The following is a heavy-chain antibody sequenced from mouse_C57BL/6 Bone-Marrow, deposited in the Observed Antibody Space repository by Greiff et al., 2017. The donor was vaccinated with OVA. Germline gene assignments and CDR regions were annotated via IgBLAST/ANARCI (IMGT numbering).Heavy chain of an antibody. CDR2: IHPSDSDT. D-gene: IGHD2-3*01. CDR3: AIWGLLRLYYIDY. Sequence: QVQLQQPGAELVKPGASVKVSCKASGYTFTSYWMHWVKQRPGQGLEWIGRIHPSDSDTKYNQKFKGKATVTVDKSSSTSYMQISSLTSEYSAVYYCAIWGLLRLYYIDYWGQGTTLTVSS. CDR1: GYTFTSYW. V-gene: IGHV1-74*01. J-gene: IGHJ2*01.